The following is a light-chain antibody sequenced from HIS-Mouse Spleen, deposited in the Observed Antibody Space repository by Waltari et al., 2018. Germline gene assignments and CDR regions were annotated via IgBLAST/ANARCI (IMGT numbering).Light chain of an antibody. Sequence: ETVLTQSPGTLSLSPGERATLSCRASQSVSSSYIAWYQQKPGQAPRLLIYGASSRATGIPDRFSGSGSGTDFTLTISRLEPEDFAVYYCQQYGSSPPITFGPGTKVDIK. CDR3: QQYGSSPPIT. V-gene: IGKV3-20*01. CDR1: QSVSSSY. J-gene: IGKJ3*01. CDR2: GAS.